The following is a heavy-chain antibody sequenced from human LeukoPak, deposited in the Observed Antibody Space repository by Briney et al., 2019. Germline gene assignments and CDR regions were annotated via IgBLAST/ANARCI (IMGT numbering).Heavy chain of an antibody. D-gene: IGHD1-26*01. J-gene: IGHJ4*02. Sequence: SETLSLTCAVSGGSISTTDFDWAWIRQPPGQGLEWIATISSSGKSYYNPYLMSRVTISVDTSKNQFSLDVTSVTAADTGLFYCARFKGGTRFDYWGRGILVIVS. V-gene: IGHV4-39*01. CDR3: ARFKGGTRFDY. CDR2: ISSSGKS. CDR1: GGSISTTDFD.